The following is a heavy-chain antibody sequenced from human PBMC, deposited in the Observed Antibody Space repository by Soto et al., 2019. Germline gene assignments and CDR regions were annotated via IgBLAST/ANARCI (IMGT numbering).Heavy chain of an antibody. CDR1: GFTFSSYW. V-gene: IGHV3-74*01. CDR2: MNMDGSII. D-gene: IGHD6-19*01. CDR3: ARDQFSGWYGGVDY. Sequence: EVQLVESGGGLVQPGGSLTLSCAASGFTFSSYWMHWARQAPGKGLLWVSRMNMDGSIINYAGSVEGRFTISRDNAKNSLYLQMNSLRAEDTAVYYCARDQFSGWYGGVDYWGQGTLVTVSS. J-gene: IGHJ4*02.